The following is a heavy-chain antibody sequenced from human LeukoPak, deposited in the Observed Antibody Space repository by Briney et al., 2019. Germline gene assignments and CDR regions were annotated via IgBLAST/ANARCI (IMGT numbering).Heavy chain of an antibody. J-gene: IGHJ4*02. CDR1: GGSFSSDY. Sequence: SETLSLTCTMSGGSFSSDYWNWIRQPPGKGLEWIGYIFHSGTTNYNPSLKSRVTISVDTSKNHCSLRLSSVTAADTAVYYCARERSTDGVDYWGQGTLVTVSS. V-gene: IGHV4-59*12. CDR3: ARERSTDGVDY. D-gene: IGHD5/OR15-5a*01. CDR2: IFHSGTT.